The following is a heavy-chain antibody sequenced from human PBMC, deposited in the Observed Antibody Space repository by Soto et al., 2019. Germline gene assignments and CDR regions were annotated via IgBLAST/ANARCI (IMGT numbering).Heavy chain of an antibody. CDR2: ISAYKGNT. D-gene: IGHD6-19*01. CDR1: GYTFTSYG. CDR3: ARAGLYSSGWCRSIRYYYYGMDV. J-gene: IGHJ6*02. Sequence: QVQLVQSGAEVKKPAASVQVSCKASGYTFTSYGISWVPQAPGQGREWMGWISAYKGNTNHAQKHQRRVTMTTDTSTSTGDMELSRLRSDDTAVYYCARAGLYSSGWCRSIRYYYYGMDVWGQGTTVTVSS. V-gene: IGHV1-18*01.